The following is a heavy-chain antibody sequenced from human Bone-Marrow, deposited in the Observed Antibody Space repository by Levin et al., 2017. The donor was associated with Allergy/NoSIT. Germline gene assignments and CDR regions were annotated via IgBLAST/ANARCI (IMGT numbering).Heavy chain of an antibody. CDR1: GYTFTSYY. CDR2: INPSGCST. V-gene: IGHV1-46*01. Sequence: ASVKVSCKASGYTFTSYYMHWVRQAPGQGLEWMGIINPSGCSTSYAQKFQGRVTMTRDTSTSTVYMELSSLRSEDTAVYYCATAPRGLLWFGELLGWFDPWGQGTLVTVSS. D-gene: IGHD3-10*01. CDR3: ATAPRGLLWFGELLGWFDP. J-gene: IGHJ5*02.